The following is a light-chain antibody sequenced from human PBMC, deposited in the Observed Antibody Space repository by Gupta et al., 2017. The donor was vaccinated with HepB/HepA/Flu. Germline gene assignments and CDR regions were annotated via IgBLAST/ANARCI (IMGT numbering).Light chain of an antibody. CDR3: AAWDNSLSAYV. V-gene: IGLV1-47*02. Sequence: SAPTQPPSASETPGQRLTLSCSGNSSNVGRDNVYWYQQLPGTAPKLLIYNDYQRPSGVPDRFSGSKSGTSASLAISGLRSEDEADYYCAAWDNSLSAYVFGTGTWVTVL. CDR2: NDY. CDR1: SSNVGRDN. J-gene: IGLJ1*01.